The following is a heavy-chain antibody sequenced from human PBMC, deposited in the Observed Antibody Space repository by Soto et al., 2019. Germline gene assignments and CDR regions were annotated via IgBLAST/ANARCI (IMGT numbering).Heavy chain of an antibody. V-gene: IGHV3-15*01. Sequence: FINVCSSWVSQKKGKGLEWVGRIKSNTDGGTTDYGPAVKGRFTISRDDSKNTLYLEMSSLKTEDTGVYYCTTSPGVVVTTPSDYWGQGALVTVSS. J-gene: IGHJ4*02. CDR2: IKSNTDGGTT. CDR3: TTSPGVVVTTPSDY. D-gene: IGHD2-21*02. CDR1: FINVC.